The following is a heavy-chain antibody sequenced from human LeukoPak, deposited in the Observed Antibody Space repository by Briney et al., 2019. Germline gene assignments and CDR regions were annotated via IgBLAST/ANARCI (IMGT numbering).Heavy chain of an antibody. CDR3: AKDCNWNVDH. CDR1: GYTLSNCG. V-gene: IGHV1-18*01. D-gene: IGHD1-20*01. CDR2: INVGNGDR. Sequence: ASVKVSCKTSGYTLSNCGISRVRQAPGQGLEWLAWINVGNGDRNFAQNSQGRVTVTADTSTSTAYMELRSLRSDDTAVYYCAKDCNWNVDHWGQGTLVTVSS. J-gene: IGHJ4*02.